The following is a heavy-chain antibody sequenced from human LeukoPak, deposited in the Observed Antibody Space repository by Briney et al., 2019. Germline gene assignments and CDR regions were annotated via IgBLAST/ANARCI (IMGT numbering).Heavy chain of an antibody. D-gene: IGHD1-1*01. CDR1: GGTFTSSA. Sequence: SVKLSCKASGGTFTSSAISWVRQAPGQGLEWMGGIIPIFGTANYAQKFQGRVTITADKSTSTAYMELSSLRSEDTAVYYCARVFSGGTNSAGYWGQGTLVTVSS. J-gene: IGHJ4*02. V-gene: IGHV1-69*06. CDR2: IIPIFGTA. CDR3: ARVFSGGTNSAGY.